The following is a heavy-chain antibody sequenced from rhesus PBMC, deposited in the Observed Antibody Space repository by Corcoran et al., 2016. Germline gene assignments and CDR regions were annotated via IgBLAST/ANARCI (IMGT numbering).Heavy chain of an antibody. V-gene: IGHV4-127*01. D-gene: IGHD6-25*01. Sequence: QVQLQESGPGVVKPSETLSLTCAVSGYSISSGYDWSWIRQPPGKGLEWIGDIYGSSGSTNYNPSLKSRGTLSVDKSKNQLSLKLSSVTTADTAVYYCARDLAAAGTFDFWGQGLRVTVSS. CDR1: GYSISSGYD. CDR3: ARDLAAAGTFDF. CDR2: IYGSSGST. J-gene: IGHJ3*01.